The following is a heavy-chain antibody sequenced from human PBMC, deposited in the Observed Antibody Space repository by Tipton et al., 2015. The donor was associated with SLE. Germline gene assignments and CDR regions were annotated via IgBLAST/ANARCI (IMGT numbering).Heavy chain of an antibody. D-gene: IGHD6-6*01. CDR3: ARGRSSSTDPDAFDI. CDR1: GGTFMIYA. J-gene: IGHJ3*02. CDR2: IIPIFGTS. V-gene: IGHV1-69*06. Sequence: QSGAEVKKPGSSVKVSCKASGGTFMIYAITWVRQAPGQGLEWMGGIIPIFGTSNYAQKFQGRVTITADKSTRTAYMGLSSLRSEDTAVYYCARGRSSSTDPDAFDIWGQGTMVTVSS.